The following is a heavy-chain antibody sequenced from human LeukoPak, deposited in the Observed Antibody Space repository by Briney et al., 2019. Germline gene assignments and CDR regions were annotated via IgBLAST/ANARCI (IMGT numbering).Heavy chain of an antibody. V-gene: IGHV4-34*01. CDR3: ARGHQGAYDFWSGYVGVWFDP. Sequence: SETLSLTCAVYGGSFSGYYWSWIRQPPGKGLEWIGEINHSGSTNYNPTLKSRVTISVDTSKNQFSLKLSSVTAADTAVYYCARGHQGAYDFWSGYVGVWFDPWGQGTLVTVSS. J-gene: IGHJ5*02. D-gene: IGHD3-3*01. CDR1: GGSFSGYY. CDR2: INHSGST.